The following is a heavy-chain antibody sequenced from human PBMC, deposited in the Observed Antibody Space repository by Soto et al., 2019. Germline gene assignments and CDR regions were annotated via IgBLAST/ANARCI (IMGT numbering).Heavy chain of an antibody. CDR2: VSYSGTT. Sequence: QLQLPESGPRLVKLSETLSLRCTVYGGSISNSSYLWGWIRQPPGKGLQWIGSVSYSGTTYYNPSLTSRVTISADTSKTQSSLRLSSLTAADTSVYYCSRIAVSRPVTGFDYCGQGALVTVSS. D-gene: IGHD6-19*01. J-gene: IGHJ4*02. CDR1: GGSISNSSYL. CDR3: SRIAVSRPVTGFDY. V-gene: IGHV4-39*01.